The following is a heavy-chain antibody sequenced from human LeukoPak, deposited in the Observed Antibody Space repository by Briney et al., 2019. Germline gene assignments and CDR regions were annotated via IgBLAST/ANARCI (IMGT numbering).Heavy chain of an antibody. V-gene: IGHV1-69*13. D-gene: IGHD2-8*01. J-gene: IGHJ4*02. Sequence: GASVNVSCKASGGTFSSYAISWVRQAPGQGGEWMGGIIPIFGTANYAQKLQGRDTITADESTNTAYMELSSLRSEDTAVYYCARWYCTNGVCRDYWGEGTLVTVSS. CDR2: IIPIFGTA. CDR3: ARWYCTNGVCRDY. CDR1: GGTFSSYA.